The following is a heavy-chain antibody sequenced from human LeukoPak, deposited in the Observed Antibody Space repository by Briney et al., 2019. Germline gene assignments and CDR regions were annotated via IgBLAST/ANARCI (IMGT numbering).Heavy chain of an antibody. D-gene: IGHD5-18*01. CDR3: AKDLIAYSYGYAGRSNFDY. J-gene: IGHJ4*02. CDR1: GFTFSNYA. Sequence: GSPRLFFSASGFTFSNYAISLVRPAPGKGLELVSGINCNGGSTYYADSVKGHFTISRDNSKNTLYLQMNSLRAEDTAIYYCAKDLIAYSYGYAGRSNFDYWGQGTLVTVSS. CDR2: INCNGGST. V-gene: IGHV3-23*01.